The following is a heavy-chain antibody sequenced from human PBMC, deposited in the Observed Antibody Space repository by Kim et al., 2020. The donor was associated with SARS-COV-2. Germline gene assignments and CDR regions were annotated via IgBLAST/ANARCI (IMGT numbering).Heavy chain of an antibody. CDR3: AEIKMVRGVMSFVDY. V-gene: IGHV3-23*01. Sequence: GGSLRLSCAASRFTFSSYAMSWVRQAPGKGLEWVSAISGSGGSTYYADSVKGRFTISRDNSKNTLYLQMNSLRAEDTAVYYCAEIKMVRGVMSFVDYWGQGTLVTVST. D-gene: IGHD3-10*01. CDR1: RFTFSSYA. J-gene: IGHJ4*02. CDR2: ISGSGGST.